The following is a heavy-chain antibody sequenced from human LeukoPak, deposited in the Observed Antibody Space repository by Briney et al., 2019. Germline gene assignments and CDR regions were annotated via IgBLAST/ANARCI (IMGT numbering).Heavy chain of an antibody. CDR2: ISYDGSNK. CDR3: ARNSQYDYIWGSYREYFDY. J-gene: IGHJ4*02. V-gene: IGHV3-30*03. D-gene: IGHD3-16*02. Sequence: PGGSLRLSCAASGFTFSSYGMHWVRQAPGKGLEWVAVISYDGSNKYYADSVKGRFTISRDNSKNTLYLQTNSLRAEDTAVYYCARNSQYDYIWGSYREYFDYWGQGTLVTVSS. CDR1: GFTFSSYG.